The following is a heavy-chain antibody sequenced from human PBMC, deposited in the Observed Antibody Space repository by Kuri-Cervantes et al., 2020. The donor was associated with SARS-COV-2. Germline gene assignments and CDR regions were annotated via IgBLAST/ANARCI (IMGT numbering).Heavy chain of an antibody. D-gene: IGHD4/OR15-4a*01. CDR3: AKDGAGAHDF. Sequence: GGSLRLSCAASGFTFSSYAMSWVRQAPGKGLEWVASISYDGNNKKCIASGKGRFTISRDNSQNKLYLQMRSLRPEDTAMYYCAKDGAGAHDFWGQGTLVTVSS. V-gene: IGHV3-30*18. J-gene: IGHJ4*02. CDR2: ISYDGNNK. CDR1: GFTFSSYA.